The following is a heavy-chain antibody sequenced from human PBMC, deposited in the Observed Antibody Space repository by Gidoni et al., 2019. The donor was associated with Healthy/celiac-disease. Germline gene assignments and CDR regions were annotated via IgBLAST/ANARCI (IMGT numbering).Heavy chain of an antibody. V-gene: IGHV1-2*04. D-gene: IGHD1-20*01. CDR2: INPNSGGT. Sequence: QVQLVQSGAEVKKPGASVKVSCKASGYTFTGYYMHWVRQAPGQGLEWMGWINPNSGGTNYAQKFQGWVTMTRDTYISTAYMELSRLRSDDTAVYYCARAIGSAYNWRGSGAFDIWGQGTMVTVSS. CDR3: ARAIGSAYNWRGSGAFDI. CDR1: GYTFTGYY. J-gene: IGHJ3*02.